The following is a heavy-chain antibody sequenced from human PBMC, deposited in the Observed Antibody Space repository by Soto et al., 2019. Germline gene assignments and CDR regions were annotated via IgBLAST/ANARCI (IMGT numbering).Heavy chain of an antibody. Sequence: ASVKVSCKASGYTFTSYGISWVRQAPGQGLERMGWISAYNGNTNYAQKLQGRVTMTTDTSTSTAYMELRSLRSDDTAVYYCARDLGYCSSTSCYAKGESDYWGQGTLVTVSS. V-gene: IGHV1-18*01. CDR3: ARDLGYCSSTSCYAKGESDY. J-gene: IGHJ4*02. D-gene: IGHD2-2*03. CDR2: ISAYNGNT. CDR1: GYTFTSYG.